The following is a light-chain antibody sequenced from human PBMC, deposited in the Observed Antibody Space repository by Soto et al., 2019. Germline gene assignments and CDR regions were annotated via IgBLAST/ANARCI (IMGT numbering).Light chain of an antibody. CDR2: GAS. J-gene: IGKJ4*01. CDR3: QQRSNWPLT. Sequence: EIVLTQSPGTLSLSPGERATLSCRASQSLNARYLAWYQVKPGQAPRLLFYGASSRATGIPDRFSGSGSGTDFTLTISSLEPADFAVYYCQQRSNWPLTFGGGTKVDIK. V-gene: IGKV3D-20*02. CDR1: QSLNARY.